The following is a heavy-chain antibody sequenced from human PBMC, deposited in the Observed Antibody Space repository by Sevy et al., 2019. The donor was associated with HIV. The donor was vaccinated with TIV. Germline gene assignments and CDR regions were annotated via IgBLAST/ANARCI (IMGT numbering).Heavy chain of an antibody. CDR1: GYTFTSYY. D-gene: IGHD3-10*01. J-gene: IGHJ4*02. CDR2: INPSGGST. Sequence: ASVKVSCKASGYTFTSYYMHWVRQAPGQGLAWMGIINPSGGSTSYAQKFQGRVTMTRDTSTSTVYMELSSLRSEDTAVYYCARLGFERAVIMAFFDYWGQGTLVTVSS. V-gene: IGHV1-46*01. CDR3: ARLGFERAVIMAFFDY.